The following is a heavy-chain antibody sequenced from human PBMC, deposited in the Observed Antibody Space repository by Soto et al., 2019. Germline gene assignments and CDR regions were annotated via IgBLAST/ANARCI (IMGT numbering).Heavy chain of an antibody. J-gene: IGHJ5*02. CDR2: IIPIFGTA. D-gene: IGHD6-19*01. CDR3: VRTDGSGWTLFCFDP. Sequence: ASVKVSCKASGGTFSSYAISWVRQAPGQGLEWMGGIIPIFGTANYAQKFQGRVTITADESTSTAYMELSSLRSEDTAVYYSVRTDGSGWTLFCFDPCDRRPLFTVSS. V-gene: IGHV1-69*13. CDR1: GGTFSSYA.